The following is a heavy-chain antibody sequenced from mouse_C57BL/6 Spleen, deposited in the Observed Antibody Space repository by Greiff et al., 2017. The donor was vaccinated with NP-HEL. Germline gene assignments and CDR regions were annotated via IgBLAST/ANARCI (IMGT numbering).Heavy chain of an antibody. CDR2: IDPSDSYT. CDR1: GYTFTSYW. Sequence: QVQLQQPGAELVMPGASVKLSCKASGYTFTSYWMRWVKQRPGQGLEWIGEIDPSDSYTNYNQKFKGKSTLTVDKSSSTAYMQLSSLTSEDSAVYYCASYSNFAMDYWGQGTSVTVSS. V-gene: IGHV1-69*01. J-gene: IGHJ4*01. D-gene: IGHD2-5*01. CDR3: ASYSNFAMDY.